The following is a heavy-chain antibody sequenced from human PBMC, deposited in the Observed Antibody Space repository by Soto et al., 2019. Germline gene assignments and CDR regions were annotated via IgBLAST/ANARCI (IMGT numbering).Heavy chain of an antibody. CDR3: ARGREIFGAVTTFEY. CDR2: INHTGST. Sequence: LSLTCAVYGAPFSGYYWTWIRQPPGKGLEWIGEINHTGSTKYNPSLKSRVTISLDTSKNQFSLSLRSVTAADTAVYYCARGREIFGAVTTFEYWGQGTQVTVSS. J-gene: IGHJ4*02. V-gene: IGHV4-34*01. D-gene: IGHD3-3*01. CDR1: GAPFSGYY.